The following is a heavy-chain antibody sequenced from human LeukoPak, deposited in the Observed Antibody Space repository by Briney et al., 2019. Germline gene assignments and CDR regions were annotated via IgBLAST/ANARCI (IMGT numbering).Heavy chain of an antibody. CDR1: GFTFSNYG. J-gene: IGHJ4*02. CDR2: ISDSGGST. Sequence: GGSLRLSCAASGFTFSNYGMSWVRQAPGKGLEWVSGISDSGGSTYSADSVRGRFTISRDNSKNTLFLQMNSLRAEDTALYYCAKSVTVVRGVPTPFDYWGQGTLVTVSS. D-gene: IGHD3-10*01. CDR3: AKSVTVVRGVPTPFDY. V-gene: IGHV3-23*01.